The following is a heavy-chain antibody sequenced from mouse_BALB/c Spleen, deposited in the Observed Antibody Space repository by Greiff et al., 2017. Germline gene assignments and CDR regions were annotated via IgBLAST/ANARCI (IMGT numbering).Heavy chain of an antibody. D-gene: IGHD1-1*01. Sequence: QVQLKESGPGLVAPSQSLSITCTVSGFSLTGYGVNWVRQPPGKGLEWLGMIWGDGSTDYNSALKSSLSTSKDNSKSQVFLKMNRLQTDGTARYYCAREYYGSNAMDDWGQGTSVTVSA. CDR3: AREYYGSNAMDD. CDR2: IWGDGST. J-gene: IGHJ4*01. V-gene: IGHV2-6-7*01. CDR1: GFSLTGYG.